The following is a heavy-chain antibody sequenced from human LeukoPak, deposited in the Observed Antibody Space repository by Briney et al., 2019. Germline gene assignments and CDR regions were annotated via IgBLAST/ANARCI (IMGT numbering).Heavy chain of an antibody. D-gene: IGHD6-19*01. V-gene: IGHV3-23*01. Sequence: GGSLRLSCSASGFTFNSYAMMWVRQAPGKGLEWVSAISASGGSTYYADSVKGRFTISRDNSKNTLFLQMNSLRAEDTAVYYCAKDHSSGWPYCFPYWGQGTLVSVSS. J-gene: IGHJ4*02. CDR2: ISASGGST. CDR3: AKDHSSGWPYCFPY. CDR1: GFTFNSYA.